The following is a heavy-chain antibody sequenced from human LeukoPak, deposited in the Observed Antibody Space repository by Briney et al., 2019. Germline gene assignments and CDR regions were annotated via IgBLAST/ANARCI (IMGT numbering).Heavy chain of an antibody. CDR3: AKDRDSGSYRGTFDY. Sequence: GGSLRLSCAASGFTFSSYGMHWVRQAPGKGLEWVAVISYDGSNKYYADSVKGRFTISRDNSKNTLYLQINSLRAEDTAVYYCAKDRDSGSYRGTFDYWGQGTLVTVSS. V-gene: IGHV3-30*18. CDR2: ISYDGSNK. CDR1: GFTFSSYG. J-gene: IGHJ4*02. D-gene: IGHD1-26*01.